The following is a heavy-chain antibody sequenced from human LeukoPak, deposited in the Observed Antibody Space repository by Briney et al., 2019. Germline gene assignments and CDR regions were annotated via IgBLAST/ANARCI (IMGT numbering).Heavy chain of an antibody. CDR3: ARRGVVAYFDY. D-gene: IGHD2-15*01. CDR2: IYHSGST. CDR1: GYSISSGYY. J-gene: IGHJ4*02. V-gene: IGHV4-38-2*01. Sequence: SETLSLTCAVSGYSISSGYYWGWIRQPPGKGLEWIGSIYHSGSTYYNPSLKSRVTISVDTSKNQFYLKLSSVTAADTAVYYCARRGVVAYFDYWGQGTLVAVSS.